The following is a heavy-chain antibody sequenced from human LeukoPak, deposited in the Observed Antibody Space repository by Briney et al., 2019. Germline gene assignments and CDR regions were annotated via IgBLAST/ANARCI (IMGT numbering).Heavy chain of an antibody. CDR3: ASVSNYYDSSGREYYYYYYGMDV. V-gene: IGHV3-21*01. Sequence: GGSLRLSCAASGFTFSSYSMNWVRQAPGKGLEWVSSISSSSSYIYYADSVKGRFTISRDNAKNSLYPQMNSLRAEDTAVYYCASVSNYYDSSGREYYYYYYGMDVWGQGTTVTVSS. J-gene: IGHJ6*02. CDR2: ISSSSSYI. CDR1: GFTFSSYS. D-gene: IGHD3-22*01.